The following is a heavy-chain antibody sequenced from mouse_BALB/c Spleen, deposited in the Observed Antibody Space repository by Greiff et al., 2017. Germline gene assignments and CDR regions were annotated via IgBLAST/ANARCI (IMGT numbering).Heavy chain of an antibody. Sequence: QVQLKESAAELARPGASVKMSCKASGYTFTSYTMHWVNQRPGQGLEWIGYINPSSGYTEYNQKFKDKTTLTADKSSSTAYMQLSSLTSEDSAVYYCARAIYYGNYYYAMDYWGQGTSVTVSS. J-gene: IGHJ4*01. V-gene: IGHV1-4*02. CDR1: GYTFTSYT. CDR2: INPSSGYT. CDR3: ARAIYYGNYYYAMDY. D-gene: IGHD2-1*01.